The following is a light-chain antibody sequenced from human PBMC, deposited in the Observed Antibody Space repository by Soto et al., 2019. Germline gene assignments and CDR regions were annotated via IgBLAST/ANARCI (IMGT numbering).Light chain of an antibody. V-gene: IGKV4-1*01. CDR2: WAS. CDR3: QQYYSTPIT. CDR1: QSVLYSSNNKNY. J-gene: IGKJ5*01. Sequence: DIVMTQSPDSLAVSLGERATINCKSSQSVLYSSNNKNYLAWYQQKPGQPPKLLIYWASTRESGVPDRFSGGGSGTDFNLTISSLQAEDVAVYSCQQYYSTPITFGQGTRLEIK.